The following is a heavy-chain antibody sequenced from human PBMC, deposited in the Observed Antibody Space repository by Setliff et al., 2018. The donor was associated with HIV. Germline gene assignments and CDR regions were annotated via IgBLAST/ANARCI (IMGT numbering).Heavy chain of an antibody. V-gene: IGHV4-34*01. J-gene: IGHJ4*01. CDR3: AALTTGYYFDY. CDR2: INHSGST. Sequence: SETLSLTCAVYGGSFSGYYWNWIRQPPGKGLEWIGEINHSGSTNYNPSLKSRVSISVDTSKNQFSLNLTSVTAADTAVYYCAALTTGYYFDYWGQGTLVTVSS. D-gene: IGHD4-17*01. CDR1: GGSFSGYY.